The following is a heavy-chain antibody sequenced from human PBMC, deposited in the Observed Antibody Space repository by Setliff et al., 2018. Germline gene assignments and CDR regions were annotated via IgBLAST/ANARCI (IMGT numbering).Heavy chain of an antibody. CDR3: ASQRLARHFDY. J-gene: IGHJ4*02. CDR1: GDSISNYY. CDR2: IYVTEST. Sequence: SETLSLTCTVSGDSISNYYWNWIRQPAGKGLEWIGRIYVTESTKYNPSLKSRVTLSIDTSKNQFSLKLTSVTAADTALYYCASQRLARHFDYWGQGTLVTVSS. V-gene: IGHV4-4*07. D-gene: IGHD2-21*01.